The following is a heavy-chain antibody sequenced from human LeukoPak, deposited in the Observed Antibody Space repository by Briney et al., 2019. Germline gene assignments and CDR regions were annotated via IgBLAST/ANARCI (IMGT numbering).Heavy chain of an antibody. CDR2: INPNTGAT. D-gene: IGHD6-19*01. V-gene: IGHV1-2*02. Sequence: AAATVSCTASGYTLTGYYLHWVRQAPGQGLEWLGWINPNTGATHSAQKFQGRITMTRDSSISTAYMDLSRLRSDDTAVYYCARDRVGSGWPRPYYFEVWGQGTLVTVSS. J-gene: IGHJ4*02. CDR3: ARDRVGSGWPRPYYFEV. CDR1: GYTLTGYY.